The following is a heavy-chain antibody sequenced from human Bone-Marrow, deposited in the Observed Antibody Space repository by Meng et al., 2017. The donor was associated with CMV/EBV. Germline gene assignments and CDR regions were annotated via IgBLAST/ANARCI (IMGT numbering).Heavy chain of an antibody. CDR3: ARGAYLPPGYYYGMDV. CDR2: IIPILGIA. Sequence: SVKVSCKASGGTFSSYTISWVRQAPGQGLEWMGRIIPILGIANYAQKFQGRVTITADKSTSTAYMELSSLRSEDTAVYYCARGAYLPPGYYYGMDVRGQGTTVTVSS. J-gene: IGHJ6*02. V-gene: IGHV1-69*02. CDR1: GGTFSSYT. D-gene: IGHD1-26*01.